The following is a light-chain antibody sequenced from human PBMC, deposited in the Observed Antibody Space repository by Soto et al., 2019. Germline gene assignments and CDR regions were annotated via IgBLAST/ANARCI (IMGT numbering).Light chain of an antibody. V-gene: IGKV3-15*01. J-gene: IGKJ1*01. Sequence: EIVMTQSPAALSVSPGERATLSCRASQNISNNLAWYQQNPRQAPRLLISGASTRATGIPARFSGSGSGTEFTLTISSLQSEDFAIYYCQQYNNWPRTFGQGTRVEI. CDR1: QNISNN. CDR3: QQYNNWPRT. CDR2: GAS.